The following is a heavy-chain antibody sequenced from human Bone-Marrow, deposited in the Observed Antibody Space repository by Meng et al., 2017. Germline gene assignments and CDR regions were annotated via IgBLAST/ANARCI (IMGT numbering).Heavy chain of an antibody. Sequence: QVQLGQSGGEVKKPGVSVKVSCKASGYTFTSYGISWVRQAPGQGLEWMGWISAYKGNTNYVQKFQGRVTMTTDTSTSTAYMELRSLRSDDTAVYYCARASTVVTRSSFDPWGQGTLVTVSS. D-gene: IGHD4-23*01. CDR3: ARASTVVTRSSFDP. V-gene: IGHV1-18*01. CDR1: GYTFTSYG. CDR2: ISAYKGNT. J-gene: IGHJ5*02.